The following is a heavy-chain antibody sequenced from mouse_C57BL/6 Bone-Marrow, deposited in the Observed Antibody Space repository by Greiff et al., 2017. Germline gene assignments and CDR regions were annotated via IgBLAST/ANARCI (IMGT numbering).Heavy chain of an antibody. CDR1: GYTFTSYW. D-gene: IGHD2-5*01. CDR3: AREEASYYSNYVDAMDY. Sequence: QVQLQQPGAELVMPGASVKLSCKASGYTFTSYWMHWVKQRPGQGLEWIGEIDPSDSYTNYNQKFKGKSPLTVDKSSSTAYMQLSSLTSEDSAVYYCAREEASYYSNYVDAMDYWGQGTSVTVSS. J-gene: IGHJ4*01. CDR2: IDPSDSYT. V-gene: IGHV1-69*01.